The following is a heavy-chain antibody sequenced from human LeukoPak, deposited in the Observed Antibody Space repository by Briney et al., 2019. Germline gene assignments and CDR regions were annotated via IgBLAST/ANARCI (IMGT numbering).Heavy chain of an antibody. Sequence: GASVKVSCKVSGYTLTELSMNWVRQAPGKGLEWMGGFDPEDGETIYAQKFQGRVTMTEDTSTDTAYMELSSLRSEDTAVYYCASSTTHYYDSSGYKDAFDIWGQGTMVTVSS. CDR3: ASSTTHYYDSSGYKDAFDI. D-gene: IGHD3-22*01. J-gene: IGHJ3*02. CDR2: FDPEDGET. V-gene: IGHV1-24*01. CDR1: GYTLTELS.